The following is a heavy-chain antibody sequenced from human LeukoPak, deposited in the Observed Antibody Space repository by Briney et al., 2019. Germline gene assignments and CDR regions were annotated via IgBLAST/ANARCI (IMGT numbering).Heavy chain of an antibody. Sequence: GGSLRLSCAASGFTFSSYSMNWVRQAPGKGLELVSYISSSSSTIYYADSVKGRFTISRDNAKNSLYLQMNSLRAEDTAVYYCARGFHRRLYDSSAYYSYWGQGTLVTVSS. CDR1: GFTFSSYS. J-gene: IGHJ4*02. V-gene: IGHV3-48*01. CDR2: ISSSSSTI. CDR3: ARGFHRRLYDSSAYYSY. D-gene: IGHD3-22*01.